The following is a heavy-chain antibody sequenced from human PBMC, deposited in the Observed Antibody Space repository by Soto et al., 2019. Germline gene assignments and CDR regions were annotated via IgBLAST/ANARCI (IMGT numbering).Heavy chain of an antibody. V-gene: IGHV3-30*03. D-gene: IGHD1-26*01. Sequence: QVQLVESGGGVVQPGRSLRLSCAASGFPFSSYGMHWVREAPGKGLEWVAVISYDGSNKYYADSVKGRFTISRDNSASTLYLRMNSLGPVDMALYDCVGSQYYFDYRGQGTLVTVSP. CDR3: VGSQYYFDY. CDR2: ISYDGSNK. J-gene: IGHJ4*02. CDR1: GFPFSSYG.